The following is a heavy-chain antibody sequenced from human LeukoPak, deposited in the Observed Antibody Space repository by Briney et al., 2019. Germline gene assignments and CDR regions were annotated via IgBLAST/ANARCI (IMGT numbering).Heavy chain of an antibody. CDR2: IWYDGSNK. CDR3: ARDEEEMATPNYGMDV. Sequence: VIWYDGSNKYYADSVKGRFTISRDNFKNTLYLQMNSLRAEDTAVYYCARDEEEMATPNYGMDVWGQGTTVTVSS. D-gene: IGHD5-24*01. J-gene: IGHJ6*02. V-gene: IGHV3-33*01.